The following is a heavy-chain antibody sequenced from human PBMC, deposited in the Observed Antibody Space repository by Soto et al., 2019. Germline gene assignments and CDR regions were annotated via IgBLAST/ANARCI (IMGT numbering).Heavy chain of an antibody. CDR3: ARYYIDVVGANWFDP. J-gene: IGHJ5*02. CDR1: GYTFTSYY. D-gene: IGHD1-26*01. CDR2: INPSGGST. Sequence: ASVKVSCKASGYTFTSYYMHWVRQAPGQGLEWMGIINPSGGSTSYAQKFQGRVTMTRDTSTSTVYMELSSLRSEDTAVYYCARYYIDVVGANWFDPWGQGTLVTVSS. V-gene: IGHV1-46*01.